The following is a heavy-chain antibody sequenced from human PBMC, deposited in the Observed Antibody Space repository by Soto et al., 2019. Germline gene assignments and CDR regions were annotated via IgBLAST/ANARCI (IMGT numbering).Heavy chain of an antibody. V-gene: IGHV1-18*01. CDR1: GYTFTDYA. Sequence: QVQLVQSGVEVKKPGASVKVSCKASGYTFTDYAISWVRQAPGRGLEWMGWANTYNGNLNYAQIFQGRVTMTTDTSTDTAYMELRSLKSDDSAVYYCARDSQYSTSWQRFDSWGQGTLVTVSS. J-gene: IGHJ4*02. CDR2: ANTYNGNL. CDR3: ARDSQYSTSWQRFDS. D-gene: IGHD6-13*01.